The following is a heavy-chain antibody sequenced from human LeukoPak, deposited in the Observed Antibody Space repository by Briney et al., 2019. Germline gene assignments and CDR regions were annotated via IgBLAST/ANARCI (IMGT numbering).Heavy chain of an antibody. J-gene: IGHJ4*02. CDR3: ARGGDYNPGYFDY. V-gene: IGHV4-38-2*01. CDR2: MYHGGST. Sequence: SETLSLTCAVSGYSISSGHYWGRIRQPPGKGLEWIGTMYHGGSTFHNPSLQSRVTISIDTSKNQFSLRLSSVTAADTDVYYCARGGDYNPGYFDYWGQGTLVTVSS. D-gene: IGHD3-10*01. CDR1: GYSISSGHY.